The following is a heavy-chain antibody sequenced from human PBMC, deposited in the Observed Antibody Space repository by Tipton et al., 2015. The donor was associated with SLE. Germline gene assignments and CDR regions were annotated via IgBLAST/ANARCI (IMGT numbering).Heavy chain of an antibody. V-gene: IGHV4-39*07. CDR3: TRGGRGDGANPFDP. CDR1: GGSIRSSRHF. D-gene: IGHD4/OR15-4a*01. CDR2: LYYSGNT. Sequence: TLSLTCTVSGGSIRSSRHFWGWIRQPPGKGLEWIGVLYYSGNTYYNPSLKSPVTLSIDTSKNQFSLKMRSVTAADTAVYYCTRGGRGDGANPFDPWGQGTLVTVSS. J-gene: IGHJ5*02.